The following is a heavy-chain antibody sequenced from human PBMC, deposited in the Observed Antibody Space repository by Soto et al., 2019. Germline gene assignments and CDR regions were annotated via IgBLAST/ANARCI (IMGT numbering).Heavy chain of an antibody. CDR2: ISGSGGST. CDR1: GCTFSNYA. Sequence: GGSRRLSDAASGCTFSNYAISCVRPAPGKGLEWVSAISGSGGSTYYADSVKGRFTISRDNSKNTLYLQMNSLRAEDTAVYYCAKDPALTYYDILTGFDYWGQGTLVPLYS. D-gene: IGHD3-9*01. V-gene: IGHV3-23*01. J-gene: IGHJ4*02. CDR3: AKDPALTYYDILTGFDY.